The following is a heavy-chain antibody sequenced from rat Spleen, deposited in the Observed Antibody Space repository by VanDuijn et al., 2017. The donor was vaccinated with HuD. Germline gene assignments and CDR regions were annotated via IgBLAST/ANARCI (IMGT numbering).Heavy chain of an antibody. CDR3: TTDHSYYGYTGY. CDR1: GFTFNNYW. Sequence: EVQLVESGGGLVQPGRSLKLSCVASGFTFNNYWMTWIRQAPKKGLEWVASISSGGGGTYYPDSVKDRFTISRDKAKSTLYLQMDSLRSEDTATYYCTTDHSYYGYTGYWGQGVMVTVSS. D-gene: IGHD1-7*01. CDR2: ISSGGGGT. V-gene: IGHV5-31*01. J-gene: IGHJ2*01.